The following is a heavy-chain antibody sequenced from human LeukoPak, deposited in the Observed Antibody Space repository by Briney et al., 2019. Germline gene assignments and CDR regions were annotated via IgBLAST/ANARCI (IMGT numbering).Heavy chain of an antibody. Sequence: SETLSLTCAVSGGSISSSDWWSWVRQPPGKGLEWIGEIYHSGSTNYNPSLKSRVTISVDKSKNQFSLKLSSVTAADTAVYYCARDHLDSSSSANWFDPWGQGTLVTVSS. J-gene: IGHJ5*02. CDR1: GGSISSSDW. V-gene: IGHV4-4*02. CDR3: ARDHLDSSSSANWFDP. D-gene: IGHD6-13*01. CDR2: IYHSGST.